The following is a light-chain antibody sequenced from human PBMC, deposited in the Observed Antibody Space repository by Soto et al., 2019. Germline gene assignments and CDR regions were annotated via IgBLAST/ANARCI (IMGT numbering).Light chain of an antibody. Sequence: DIQMTQSPSSLSASVGDRVTITCRASQDISVYLAWNQQKPGKVPKLLIYSASTLQSGVPSRFSGSGSGTDFTLTISSLQPEDVATYYCQKFNTAPLTFDQGTRLEIK. J-gene: IGKJ5*01. CDR2: SAS. CDR3: QKFNTAPLT. V-gene: IGKV1-27*01. CDR1: QDISVY.